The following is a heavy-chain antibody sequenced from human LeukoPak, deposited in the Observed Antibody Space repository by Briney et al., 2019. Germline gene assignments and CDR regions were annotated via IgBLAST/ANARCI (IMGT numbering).Heavy chain of an antibody. CDR3: ARVFLRAATFRLLIWFEP. Sequence: SGTLSLTCAVSGVAISSSNWWSCVRPPPGKGLEWIGEIYHSGSTNYNPSLKGRFTISVDKSKNQFSLKLTSVTGADTALYYCARVFLRAATFRLLIWFEPWGQETLVTHSS. CDR1: GVAISSSNW. CDR2: IYHSGST. J-gene: IGHJ5*02. D-gene: IGHD2-15*01. V-gene: IGHV4-4*02.